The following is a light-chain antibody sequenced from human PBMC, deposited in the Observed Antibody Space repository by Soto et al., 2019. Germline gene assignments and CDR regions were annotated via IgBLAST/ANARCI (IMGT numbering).Light chain of an antibody. Sequence: DIVLTQSPVTLSLAPVEIATLSCRASQFLSSYLAWYQQKPGQPPRLLIYDTSNRATGIPARFSGSRSGTDFTLTISSLEPEDFGVYFCHQRNKFGQGTRLEIK. V-gene: IGKV3-11*01. CDR1: QFLSSY. CDR3: HQRNK. J-gene: IGKJ5*01. CDR2: DTS.